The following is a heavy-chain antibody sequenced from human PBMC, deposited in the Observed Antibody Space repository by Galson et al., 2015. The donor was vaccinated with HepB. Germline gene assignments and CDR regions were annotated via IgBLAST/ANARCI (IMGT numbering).Heavy chain of an antibody. Sequence: SLRLSCAASGFTFSSYAMHWVRQAPGKGLEWVAVISYDGSNKYYADSVKGRFTISRDNSKNTLYLQMNSLRAEDTAVYYCARAAGTGSGSYYLVHYYYYGMDVWGQGTTVTVSS. D-gene: IGHD3-10*01. V-gene: IGHV3-30*04. CDR3: ARAAGTGSGSYYLVHYYYYGMDV. CDR2: ISYDGSNK. J-gene: IGHJ6*02. CDR1: GFTFSSYA.